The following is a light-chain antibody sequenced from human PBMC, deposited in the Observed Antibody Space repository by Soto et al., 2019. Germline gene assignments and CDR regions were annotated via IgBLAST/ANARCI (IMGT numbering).Light chain of an antibody. J-gene: IGKJ4*02. CDR3: QQYDSSPLT. CDR2: GAS. V-gene: IGKV3-20*01. CDR1: QSVSSSY. Sequence: EVVLTQSPGTLYLSPGERATLSCSASQSVSSSYLAWYQQKPGQAPRLLIYGASSRPTGIPDRFSGSGSGTDFTLTISRLEPEDYSVYYCQQYDSSPLTFGGGPKVEIK.